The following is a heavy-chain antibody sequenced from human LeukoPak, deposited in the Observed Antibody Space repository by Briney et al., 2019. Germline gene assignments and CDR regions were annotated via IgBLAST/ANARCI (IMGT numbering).Heavy chain of an antibody. CDR1: GFTLSSHW. J-gene: IGHJ3*02. CDR3: ARALSDVGAAFDM. CDR2: INQDASVR. V-gene: IGHV3-74*01. Sequence: GGSLRLSCVATGFTLSSHWMHWDRQAPGKGLEWVSRINQDASVRDYAGSARGRFTISRDNAKNMLYLQMDSLRAEDTAVYYCARALSDVGAAFDMWCQGTMVTASS. D-gene: IGHD3-16*02.